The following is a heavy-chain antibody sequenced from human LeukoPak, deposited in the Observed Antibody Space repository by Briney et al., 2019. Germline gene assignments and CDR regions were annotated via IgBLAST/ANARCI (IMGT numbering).Heavy chain of an antibody. D-gene: IGHD2-2*01. Sequence: PSETLSLTCTVSGGSISSYYWSWIRQPPGKGLEWIGYIYYSGSTNYNPSLKSRVTISVDTTKNQFSLKLSSVTAADTAVYYCARRSRYCSSTSCLGAFDYWGQGTLVTVSS. V-gene: IGHV4-59*01. CDR3: ARRSRYCSSTSCLGAFDY. J-gene: IGHJ4*02. CDR1: GGSISSYY. CDR2: IYYSGST.